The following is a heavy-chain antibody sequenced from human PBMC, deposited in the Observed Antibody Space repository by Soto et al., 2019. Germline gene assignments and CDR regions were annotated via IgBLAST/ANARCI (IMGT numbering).Heavy chain of an antibody. V-gene: IGHV4-4*02. CDR3: ARRWGEGRVDY. CDR2: IYHSGST. Sequence: QVQLQESGPGLVKPSGTLSLTCAVSGGSISSSNWWSWVHQPPGKGLQWIGEIYHSGSTNYIPSLRSRVTISGDKSRNQFSLKLSSVTAADTAVYYCARRWGEGRVDYWGQGTLVTVSS. J-gene: IGHJ4*02. D-gene: IGHD3-10*01. CDR1: GGSISSSNW.